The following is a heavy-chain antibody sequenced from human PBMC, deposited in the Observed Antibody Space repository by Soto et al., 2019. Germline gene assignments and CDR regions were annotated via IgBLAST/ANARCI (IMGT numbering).Heavy chain of an antibody. J-gene: IGHJ6*02. V-gene: IGHV3-30-3*01. CDR1: GFTFSSYA. Sequence: PGGSLRLSCAASGFTFSSYAMHWVRQAPGKGLEWVAVISYDGSNKYYADSVKGRFTISRDNSKNTLYLQMNSLRAEDTAVYYCARDGEDYCYGMDVWGQGTTVTVSS. D-gene: IGHD2-21*01. CDR3: ARDGEDYCYGMDV. CDR2: ISYDGSNK.